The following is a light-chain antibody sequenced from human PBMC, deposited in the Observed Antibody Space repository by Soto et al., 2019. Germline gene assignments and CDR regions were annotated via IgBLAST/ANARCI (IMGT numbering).Light chain of an antibody. Sequence: DIPMTQSPSSLSAFVGDRLTITCRASQSVDNYFNWYQHKPGKAPKLLISVASTLQTGVPSRFSGSGSGTDFTLTISSLQPEDFATYYCQQTYSIPWTFGQGTKVEI. CDR1: QSVDNY. V-gene: IGKV1-39*01. J-gene: IGKJ1*01. CDR2: VAS. CDR3: QQTYSIPWT.